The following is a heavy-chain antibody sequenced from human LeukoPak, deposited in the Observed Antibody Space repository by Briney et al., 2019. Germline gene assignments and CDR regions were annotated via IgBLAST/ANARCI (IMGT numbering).Heavy chain of an antibody. Sequence: ASVKVSCKASGYTFTGYYMHWVRQAPGQGLEWMGWINPNSGGTNYAQKFQGRVTMTRDTSISTVYMELSRLRSDDTAVFFRARGYYDSSDFEYFQHWGQGTLVTVSS. J-gene: IGHJ1*01. CDR1: GYTFTGYY. D-gene: IGHD3-22*01. CDR3: ARGYYDSSDFEYFQH. V-gene: IGHV1-2*02. CDR2: INPNSGGT.